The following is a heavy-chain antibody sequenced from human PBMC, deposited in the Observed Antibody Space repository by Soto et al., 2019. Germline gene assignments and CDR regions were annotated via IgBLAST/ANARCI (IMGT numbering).Heavy chain of an antibody. V-gene: IGHV4-59*08. Sequence: PSETLSLTCTVSGGSISSYYWSWIRQPPGKGLEWIGYIYYSGSTNYNPSLKSRVTISVDTSKNQFSLKLSSVTAADTAVYYCAGGLVATIFDYWGQGTLVTVSS. D-gene: IGHD5-12*01. CDR2: IYYSGST. CDR3: AGGLVATIFDY. J-gene: IGHJ4*02. CDR1: GGSISSYY.